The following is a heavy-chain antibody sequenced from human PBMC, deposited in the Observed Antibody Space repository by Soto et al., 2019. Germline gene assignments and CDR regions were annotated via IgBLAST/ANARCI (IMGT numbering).Heavy chain of an antibody. V-gene: IGHV1-18*01. CDR3: ARDRDWNLDY. Sequence: VKVSCKASGYSFTTYGMTWVRQAPGQGLEWMGWISTDKGNTKYAQNFQSRATLTTDTSTSTAYMELRSLRSDDTAVYYCARDRDWNLDYWGQGTLVTVSS. CDR2: ISTDKGNT. CDR1: GYSFTTYG. D-gene: IGHD2-21*02. J-gene: IGHJ4*02.